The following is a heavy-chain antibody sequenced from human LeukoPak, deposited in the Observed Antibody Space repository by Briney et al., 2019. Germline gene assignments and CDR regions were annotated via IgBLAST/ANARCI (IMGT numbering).Heavy chain of an antibody. D-gene: IGHD5-24*01. J-gene: IGHJ4*02. CDR3: ARKDGYS. CDR1: DYSISSGYY. Sequence: PSETLSLTCNVSDYSISSGYYWGWIRQTPGKGLEWFGSIYHNGVTFYNPSLRSRLSISLDTSKNQFSLRLSSVTAADTAVYYCARKDGYSWGQGTLVTVSS. V-gene: IGHV4-38-2*02. CDR2: IYHNGVT.